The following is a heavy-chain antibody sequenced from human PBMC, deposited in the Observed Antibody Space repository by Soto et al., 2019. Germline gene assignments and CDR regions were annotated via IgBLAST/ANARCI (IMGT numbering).Heavy chain of an antibody. V-gene: IGHV3-48*04. D-gene: IGHD2-2*01. CDR2: IGSTGSVT. J-gene: IGHJ3*02. CDR1: GFTFSAYS. Sequence: EVQLVESGGALVQPGGSLRLSCAASGFTFSAYSMNWVRPAPGKGLEWVSSIGSTGSVTHYADSVMGRSTISRDNARNSLYQQMNSLRAEDTAVYHCARARPASGPAYAFDIWGQGTMGTVSS. CDR3: ARARPASGPAYAFDI.